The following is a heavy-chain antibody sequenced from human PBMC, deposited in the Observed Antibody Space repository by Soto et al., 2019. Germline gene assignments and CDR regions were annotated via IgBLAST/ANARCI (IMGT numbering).Heavy chain of an antibody. CDR1: GGSFSGYY. J-gene: IGHJ4*02. V-gene: IGHV4-34*01. CDR2: INHSGST. Sequence: SETLSLTCAVYGGSFSGYYWSWIRQPPGKGLEWIGEINHSGSTNYNPSLKSRVTISVDTSKNQFSLKLSSVTAADTAVYYCARGRGITMVRGVPGAWDYWGQGTLVTVSS. D-gene: IGHD3-10*01. CDR3: ARGRGITMVRGVPGAWDY.